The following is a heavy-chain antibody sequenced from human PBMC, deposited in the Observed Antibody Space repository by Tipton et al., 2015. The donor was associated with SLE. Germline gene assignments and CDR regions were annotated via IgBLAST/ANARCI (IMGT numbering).Heavy chain of an antibody. CDR1: GFTFNNYW. J-gene: IGHJ2*01. CDR2: IDHDGSGT. V-gene: IGHV3-74*01. Sequence: GSLRLSCAASGFTFNNYWMHWFRQVPGKGLEWVSRIDHDGSGTSYADSVEDRFTISRDNAENSLYLQMNSLRAEDTAVYYCARRVAVAFDLWGRGTLVTVSS. D-gene: IGHD6-19*01. CDR3: ARRVAVAFDL.